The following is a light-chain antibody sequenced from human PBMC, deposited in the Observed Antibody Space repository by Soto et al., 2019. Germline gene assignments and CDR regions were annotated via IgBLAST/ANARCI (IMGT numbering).Light chain of an antibody. Sequence: AIRMTQSPSSFSASTGDRVTITCRASQDISSYLAWYQQKVGKAPKLLIYAAATLQRGAPSRFSGSGSGTDFTLTISRLQCEDFATYYCRQYFCYPYTFGQGTKLEI. J-gene: IGKJ2*01. CDR2: AAA. V-gene: IGKV1-8*01. CDR1: QDISSY. CDR3: RQYFCYPYT.